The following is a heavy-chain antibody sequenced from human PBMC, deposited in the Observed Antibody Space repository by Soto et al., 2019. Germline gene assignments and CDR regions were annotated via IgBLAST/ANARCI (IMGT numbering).Heavy chain of an antibody. Sequence: KASETLSLTCTVSGGSISSYYWSWIRQPPGKGLEWIGYIYYSGSTNYNPSLKSRVTISVDTSKNQFSLKLSSVTAADTAVYYCARIRTRITIFGVVTNDAFDIWGQGTMVTVSS. CDR2: IYYSGST. D-gene: IGHD3-3*01. CDR1: GGSISSYY. V-gene: IGHV4-59*01. CDR3: ARIRTRITIFGVVTNDAFDI. J-gene: IGHJ3*02.